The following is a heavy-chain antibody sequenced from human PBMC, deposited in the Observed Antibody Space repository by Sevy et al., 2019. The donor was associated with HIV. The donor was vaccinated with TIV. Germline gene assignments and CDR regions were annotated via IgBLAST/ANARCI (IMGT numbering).Heavy chain of an antibody. CDR3: ARERDRKGLDS. CDR2: IRYDGTNK. J-gene: IGHJ4*02. CDR1: GFTFSSYG. Sequence: GGSLRLSCVASGFTFSSYGMHWVRQAPGKGLGRVAVIRYDGTNKWNAESVKGRFTISRNTSKSMLYLRMNSLRAEDTAVYFCARERDRKGLDSWGQGTLVTVSS. D-gene: IGHD3-22*01. V-gene: IGHV3-33*01.